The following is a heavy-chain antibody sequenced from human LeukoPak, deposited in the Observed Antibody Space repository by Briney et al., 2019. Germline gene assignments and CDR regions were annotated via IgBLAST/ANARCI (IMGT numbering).Heavy chain of an antibody. CDR3: ARDTLWFGDFNI. CDR1: GGSISSSSYY. J-gene: IGHJ3*02. V-gene: IGHV4-39*07. CDR2: IYTSGST. D-gene: IGHD3-10*01. Sequence: SETLSLTCTVSGGSISSSSYYWGWIRQPPGKGLEWIGRIYTSGSTNYNPSLKSRVTMSVDTSKNQFSLKLSSVTAADTAVYYCARDTLWFGDFNIWGQGTMVTVSS.